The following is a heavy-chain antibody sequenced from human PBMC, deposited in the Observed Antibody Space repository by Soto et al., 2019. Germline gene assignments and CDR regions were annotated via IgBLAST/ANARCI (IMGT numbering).Heavy chain of an antibody. V-gene: IGHV1-46*01. CDR3: ARDSIGGYXFWSGYYRPPYCYYGMDV. J-gene: IGHJ6*02. D-gene: IGHD3-3*01. Sequence: GASVKVSCKASGYTFTSYYMHWVRQAPGQGLEWMGIINPSGGSTSYAQKFQGRVTMTRDTSTSTVYMELSSLRSEDTAVYYCARDSIGGYXFWSGYYRPPYCYYGMDVWGQGTTVTVS. CDR1: GYTFTSYY. CDR2: INPSGGST.